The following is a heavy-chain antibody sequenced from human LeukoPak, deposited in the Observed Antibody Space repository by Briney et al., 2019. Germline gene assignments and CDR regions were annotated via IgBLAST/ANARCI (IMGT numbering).Heavy chain of an antibody. CDR2: INPNSGGT. J-gene: IGHJ4*02. CDR3: ARDQGVYSSSELDY. V-gene: IGHV1-2*02. Sequence: GASVKVSCKASGYTFTGYYMHWVRQAPGQGLEWMGWINPNSGGTNYAQKFQGRVTMTRDTSTSTAYMELSRLRSDDTAVYYCARDQGVYSSSELDYWGQGTLVTVSS. CDR1: GYTFTGYY. D-gene: IGHD6-13*01.